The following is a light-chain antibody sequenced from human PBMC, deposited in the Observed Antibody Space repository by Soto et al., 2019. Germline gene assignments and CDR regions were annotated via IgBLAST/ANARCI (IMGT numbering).Light chain of an antibody. CDR3: SSYTGTSTRWV. J-gene: IGLJ3*02. CDR1: SNDVGDYNY. V-gene: IGLV2-14*03. Sequence: QSALTQPASVSGSPGQSITISCTGTSNDVGDYNYVSWYQHHPGKAPKLMIYDVSDRPSGVSNRFSGSKSGNTASLTISGLQAEDEADYYCSSYTGTSTRWVFGGGTKVTVL. CDR2: DVS.